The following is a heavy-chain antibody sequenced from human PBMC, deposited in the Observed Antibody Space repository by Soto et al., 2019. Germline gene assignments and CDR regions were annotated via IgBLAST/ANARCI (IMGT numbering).Heavy chain of an antibody. CDR2: IIPIFGTA. Sequence: QVQLVQSGAEVKKPGSSVKVSCKASGGTFSSYAISWVRQAPGQGLEWMGGIIPIFGTANYAQKFQGRVTITADESTSTAYMELSSLRSEDTAVYYCARDRSNYYGSGSYSSDYWGQGTLVTVSS. CDR3: ARDRSNYYGSGSYSSDY. D-gene: IGHD3-10*01. CDR1: GGTFSSYA. V-gene: IGHV1-69*01. J-gene: IGHJ4*02.